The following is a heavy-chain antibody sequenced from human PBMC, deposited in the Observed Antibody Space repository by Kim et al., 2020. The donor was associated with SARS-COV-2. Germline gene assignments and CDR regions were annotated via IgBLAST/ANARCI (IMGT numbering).Heavy chain of an antibody. CDR3: ARLEMTGTCGRGWSDP. CDR2: VYYSGST. CDR1: GGSISRCNSH. J-gene: IGHJ5*02. V-gene: IGHV4-39*01. Sequence: SETLSLTCTVSGGSISRCNSHWGWIRQPPGKGLEWIGSVYYSGSTFYNPSLKSRVTISVDTSENQLSLKLTSVTAADTAVYYCARLEMTGTCGRGWSDP. D-gene: IGHD1-1*01.